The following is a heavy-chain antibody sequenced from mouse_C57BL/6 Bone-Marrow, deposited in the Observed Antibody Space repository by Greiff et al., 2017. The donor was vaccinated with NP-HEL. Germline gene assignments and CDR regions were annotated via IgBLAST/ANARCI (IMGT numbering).Heavy chain of an antibody. D-gene: IGHD1-1*01. CDR1: GYAFSSYW. J-gene: IGHJ3*01. V-gene: IGHV1-80*01. CDR2: IYPGDGDT. CDR3: TGGSSYWFAY. Sequence: QVQLQQSGAELVKPGASVKISCKASGYAFSSYWMNWVKQRPGKGLEWIGQIYPGDGDTNYNEKFKSKATLTVDKSSSTAYMQLSSLTSEDSAVYYCTGGSSYWFAYWGQGTLVTVSA.